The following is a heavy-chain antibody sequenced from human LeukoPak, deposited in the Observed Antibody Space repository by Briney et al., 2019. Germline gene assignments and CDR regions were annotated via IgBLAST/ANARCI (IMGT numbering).Heavy chain of an antibody. J-gene: IGHJ4*02. CDR2: INPNSGGT. D-gene: IGHD5-24*01. Sequence: ASVTVSCKASGYTFTGYCMHWVRQAPGQGLEWMGWINPNSGGTNYAQKFQGRVTMTRDTSISTAYMELSRMRSDDTAVYYCGRVEMATTKDYWGQGTLVTVSS. V-gene: IGHV1-2*02. CDR3: GRVEMATTKDY. CDR1: GYTFTGYC.